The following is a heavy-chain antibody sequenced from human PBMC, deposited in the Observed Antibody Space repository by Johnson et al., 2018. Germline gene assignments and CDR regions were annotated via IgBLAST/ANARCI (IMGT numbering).Heavy chain of an antibody. D-gene: IGHD1-26*01. CDR2: LHPGKSDG. CDR1: GYSFTNYY. V-gene: IGHV5-51*01. J-gene: IGHJ3*01. CDR3: VRRSADAIGGTS. Sequence: VQLVESGAEVKKPGESLKISCTGSGYSFTNYYIGWVRQMPGEGLEWMGILHPGKSDGRESPSFQGQVTMSVDTAISIAYLQWRRRGTSDTAMYDCVRRSADAIGGTSWGQGTMVTVSA.